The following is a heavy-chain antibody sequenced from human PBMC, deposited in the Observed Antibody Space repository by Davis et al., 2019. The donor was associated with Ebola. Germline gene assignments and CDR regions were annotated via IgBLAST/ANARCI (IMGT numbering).Heavy chain of an antibody. CDR2: ISGSGGST. CDR3: AVRIRFLEKNYYYYGMDV. J-gene: IGHJ6*04. D-gene: IGHD3-3*01. Sequence: GESLKISCAASGFTFSSYAMSWVRQAPGKGLEWVSAISGSGGSTYYADSVKGRFTISRDTSKNPLYLQMNSLRAEDTAVYYCAVRIRFLEKNYYYYGMDVWGKGTTVTVSS. CDR1: GFTFSSYA. V-gene: IGHV3-23*01.